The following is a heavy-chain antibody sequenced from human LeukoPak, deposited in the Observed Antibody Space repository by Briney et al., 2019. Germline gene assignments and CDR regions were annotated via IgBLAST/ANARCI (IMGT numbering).Heavy chain of an antibody. D-gene: IGHD2-2*01. Sequence: SETLSLTCAVYGGSFSGYSWSWIRQPPGKGLEWIGEINHSGSTNYNPSLKSRVTISVDTSKNQFSLKLSSVTAADTAVYYCARADVIVVVPAAIPRDAFDIWGQGTMVTVSS. CDR2: INHSGST. V-gene: IGHV4-34*01. CDR3: ARADVIVVVPAAIPRDAFDI. CDR1: GGSFSGYS. J-gene: IGHJ3*02.